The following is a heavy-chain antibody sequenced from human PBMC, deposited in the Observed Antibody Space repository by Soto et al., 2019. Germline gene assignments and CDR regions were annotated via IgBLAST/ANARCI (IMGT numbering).Heavy chain of an antibody. J-gene: IGHJ4*02. V-gene: IGHV3-30*18. D-gene: IGHD1-26*01. CDR3: AKDRWEFTRYFDS. CDR1: GFTFSSYG. CDR2: VTKDGNGQ. Sequence: QVQLVESGGGVVQPGTSLRLSCAVSGFTFSSYGMHWVRQAPGKGLEWVAVVTKDGNGQYYADFVKGRFTVSRDNSNNTLSLQMDSLRPEDTAFYYCAKDRWEFTRYFDSWGQGTLVTVSS.